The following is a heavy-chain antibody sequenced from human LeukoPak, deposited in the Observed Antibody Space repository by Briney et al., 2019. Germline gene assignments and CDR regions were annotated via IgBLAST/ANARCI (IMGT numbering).Heavy chain of an antibody. CDR3: AREKWEHEDNWFDP. D-gene: IGHD1-26*01. J-gene: IGHJ5*02. CDR2: IYYSGST. V-gene: IGHV4-59*01. Sequence: SETLSLTCTVSGGSISSYYWSWIRQPPGKGLEWIGYIYYSGSTDYNPSLKSRVTISVDTSKNQFSLKLSSVTAADTAVYYCAREKWEHEDNWFDPWGLGTLVTVSS. CDR1: GGSISSYY.